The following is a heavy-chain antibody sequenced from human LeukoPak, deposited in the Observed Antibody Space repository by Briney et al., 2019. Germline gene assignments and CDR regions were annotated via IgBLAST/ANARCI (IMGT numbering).Heavy chain of an antibody. D-gene: IGHD3-22*01. CDR1: GFTFSSYA. J-gene: IGHJ6*02. V-gene: IGHV3-23*01. CDR3: AKASDSSGYYYGMDV. Sequence: GGSLRLSCAASGFTFSSYAMSWVRQAPGKGLEWVSAISGSGGSTHYADSVKGRFTISRDNSKNTLYLQMNSLRAEDTAVYYCAKASDSSGYYYGMDVWGQGTTVTVSS. CDR2: ISGSGGST.